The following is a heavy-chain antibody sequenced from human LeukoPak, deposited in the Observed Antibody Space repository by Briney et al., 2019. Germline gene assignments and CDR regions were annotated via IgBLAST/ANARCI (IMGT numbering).Heavy chain of an antibody. Sequence: GASVKVSCKSSGYTFTSYGISWVRQAPGQGLEWMGWISAYNGNTNYAQKLQGRVTMTTDTSTSTAYMELKSLRSDDTAVYYCARMVRPDWGSYRRDAFDISGQGTMVTASS. CDR1: GYTFTSYG. CDR3: ARMVRPDWGSYRRDAFDI. V-gene: IGHV1-18*01. J-gene: IGHJ3*02. CDR2: ISAYNGNT. D-gene: IGHD3-16*02.